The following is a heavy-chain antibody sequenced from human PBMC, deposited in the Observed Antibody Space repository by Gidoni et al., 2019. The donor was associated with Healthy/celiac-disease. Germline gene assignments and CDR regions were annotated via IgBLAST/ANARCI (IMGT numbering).Heavy chain of an antibody. CDR1: GFTFDVDG. Sequence: EVQLVESGGGVVRPGGSLRLSGAASGFTFDVDGMSWVRQAPGQGLGWVSGINWNGGSTGYADSVKGRFTISRDNAKNSLYLQMNSLRAEDTALYYCARAPRTGHLLRYYYYYGMDVWGQGTTVTVSS. CDR3: ARAPRTGHLLRYYYYYGMDV. V-gene: IGHV3-20*04. J-gene: IGHJ6*02. D-gene: IGHD1-1*01. CDR2: INWNGGST.